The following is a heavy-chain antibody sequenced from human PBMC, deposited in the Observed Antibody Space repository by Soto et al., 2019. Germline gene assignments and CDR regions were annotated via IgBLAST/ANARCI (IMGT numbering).Heavy chain of an antibody. CDR2: IIPILTIT. J-gene: IGHJ6*02. D-gene: IGHD2-21*02. CDR1: GGTFSSYT. V-gene: IGHV1-69*02. CDR3: ARRRYGGADCYKYYYFGMDV. Sequence: QVQLVQSGAEVKKPGSSVRLSCTASGGTFSSYTLSWVRQAPGQGLEWMGRIIPILTITDYAQKFRGRLTITADKSSSTAYMELSGLRSEDTAVYYCARRRYGGADCYKYYYFGMDVWGQGTTVTVSS.